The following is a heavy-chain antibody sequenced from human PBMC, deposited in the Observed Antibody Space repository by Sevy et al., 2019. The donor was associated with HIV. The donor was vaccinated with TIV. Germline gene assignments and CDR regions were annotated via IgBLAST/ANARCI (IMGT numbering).Heavy chain of an antibody. J-gene: IGHJ4*02. CDR2: INSDGSST. D-gene: IGHD4-4*01. CDR3: XXXXXYNKYDY. CDR1: GFTFSGYW. Sequence: GGSLRLSCAASGFTFSGYWMHWVRQAPGKGLVWVSLINSDGSSTNYADSVKGRFTISRDNAKNTLYLQMKSLRAENXXXXXXXXXXXYNKYDYWGQGTLVTFSS. V-gene: IGHV3-74*01.